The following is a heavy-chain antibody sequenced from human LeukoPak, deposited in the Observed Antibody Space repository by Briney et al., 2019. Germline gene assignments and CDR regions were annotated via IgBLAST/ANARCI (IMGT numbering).Heavy chain of an antibody. V-gene: IGHV4-4*07. CDR1: GGSISSYY. J-gene: IGHJ4*02. CDR3: ARDRYYYDSSGYRFDY. D-gene: IGHD3-22*01. Sequence: SETLSLTCTVSGGSISSYYWSWIRQPPGKGLEWIGRIYTSGSTNYNPSLKSRVTMSVDTSKNQFSLKLSSVTAADTAVYYCARDRYYYDSSGYRFDYWGQGTLVTVSS. CDR2: IYTSGST.